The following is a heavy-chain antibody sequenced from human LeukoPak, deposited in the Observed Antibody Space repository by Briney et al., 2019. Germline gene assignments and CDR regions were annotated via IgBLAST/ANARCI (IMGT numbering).Heavy chain of an antibody. D-gene: IGHD6-19*01. J-gene: IGHJ4*02. V-gene: IGHV3-15*01. CDR2: IKSKTDGGTT. Sequence: GGSLRLSCAASGFTFSNAWMSWVRQAPGKGLEWVGRIKSKTDGGTTDYAAPVKGRFTISRDDSKNTLYLQMNSLKTEDTAVYYCTTDKRQRAVASSVDYFDYWGQGTLVTVSS. CDR1: GFTFSNAW. CDR3: TTDKRQRAVASSVDYFDY.